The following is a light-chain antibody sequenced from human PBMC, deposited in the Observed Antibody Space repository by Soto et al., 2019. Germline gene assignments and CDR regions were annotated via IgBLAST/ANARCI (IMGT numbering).Light chain of an antibody. CDR1: SSDVGSYNL. J-gene: IGLJ3*02. Sequence: QSALTQPASVSGSPGQSITISCTGTSSDVGSYNLVSWYQQHPGKATKLMIYEGSKRPSGVSNRFSCSKSGNTASLTISGLQAEDEADYYCCSYAGSRVFGGGTKVTVL. V-gene: IGLV2-23*01. CDR3: CSYAGSRV. CDR2: EGS.